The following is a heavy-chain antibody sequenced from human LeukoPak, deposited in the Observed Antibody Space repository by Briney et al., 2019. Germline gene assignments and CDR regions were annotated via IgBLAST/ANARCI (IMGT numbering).Heavy chain of an antibody. CDR1: GFTFSSYS. CDR3: ARDLTYYDILTGYSP. Sequence: GGSLRLSCAASGFTFSSYSMNWVRQAPGKGLGWVSSISSSSSYIYYADSVKGRFTISRDNAKNSLYLQMNSLRAEDTAVYYCARDLTYYDILTGYSPWGQGTLVTVSS. D-gene: IGHD3-9*01. CDR2: ISSSSSYI. V-gene: IGHV3-21*01. J-gene: IGHJ5*02.